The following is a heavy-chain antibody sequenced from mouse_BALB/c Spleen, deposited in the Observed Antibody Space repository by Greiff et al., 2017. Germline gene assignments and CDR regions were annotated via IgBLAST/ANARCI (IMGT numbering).Heavy chain of an antibody. D-gene: IGHD2-4*01. CDR2: INPSTGYT. CDR3: ALMITYYAMDY. CDR1: GYTFTSYW. Sequence: QVHVKQSGAELAKPGASVKMSCKASGYTFTSYWMHWVKQRPGQGLEWIGYINPSTGYTEYNQKFKDKATLTADKSSSTAYMQLSSLTSEDSAVYYCALMITYYAMDYWGQGTSVTVSS. J-gene: IGHJ4*01. V-gene: IGHV1-7*01.